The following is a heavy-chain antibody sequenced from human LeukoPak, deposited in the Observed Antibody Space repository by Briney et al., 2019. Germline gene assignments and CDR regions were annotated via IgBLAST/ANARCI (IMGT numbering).Heavy chain of an antibody. V-gene: IGHV1-2*02. J-gene: IGHJ3*02. CDR2: INPNSGGT. Sequence: GASVKVSCKASGYTFTGYYMHWVRQAPGQGLEWMGWINPNSGGTNYAQKFQGRVTMTRDTSTSTVYMELSSLRSEDTAVYYCARGTVYYYDSSGYYLDAFDIWGQGTMVTVSS. D-gene: IGHD3-22*01. CDR3: ARGTVYYYDSSGYYLDAFDI. CDR1: GYTFTGYY.